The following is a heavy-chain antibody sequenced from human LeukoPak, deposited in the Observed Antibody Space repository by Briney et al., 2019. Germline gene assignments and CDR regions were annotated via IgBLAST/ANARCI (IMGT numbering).Heavy chain of an antibody. CDR2: ISSSSYI. J-gene: IGHJ6*02. Sequence: GGSLRLSCAASGFTFSSYSVNWVRQAPGKGLEWVSSISSSSYIYYADSVKGRFTISRDNAKNSLYLQMNSLRAEDTAVYYCARDEECSSPIYYYYYGMDVWGQGTTVTVSS. V-gene: IGHV3-21*01. D-gene: IGHD6-13*01. CDR1: GFTFSSYS. CDR3: ARDEECSSPIYYYYYGMDV.